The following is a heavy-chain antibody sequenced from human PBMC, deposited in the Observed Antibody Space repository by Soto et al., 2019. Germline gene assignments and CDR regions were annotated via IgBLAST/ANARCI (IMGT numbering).Heavy chain of an antibody. V-gene: IGHV1-69*02. CDR1: GGTFSSYT. CDR3: ATNYGSGSTHFDY. D-gene: IGHD3-10*01. Sequence: QVQLVQSRAEVKKPGSSVKVSCTASGGTFSSYTISWVRQVPGQGLEWMGRIIPMLRMANFAQNFQGRVTMTADESTSTAYMELSSLRSEDTAVYYCATNYGSGSTHFDYWGQGTLVTVSS. CDR2: IIPMLRMA. J-gene: IGHJ4*02.